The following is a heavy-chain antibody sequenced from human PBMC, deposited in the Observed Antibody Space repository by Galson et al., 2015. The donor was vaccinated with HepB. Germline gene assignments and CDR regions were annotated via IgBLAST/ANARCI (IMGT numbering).Heavy chain of an antibody. J-gene: IGHJ6*02. D-gene: IGHD6-13*01. Sequence: SLRLSCAASGFTVSSNYMSWVRQAPGKGLEWVSVIYSGGSTYYADSVKGRFTISRDNSKNTLYLQMNSLRAEDTAVYYCASGQLMDYYYGMDVWGQGTTVTVSS. CDR2: IYSGGST. CDR3: ASGQLMDYYYGMDV. V-gene: IGHV3-66*01. CDR1: GFTVSSNY.